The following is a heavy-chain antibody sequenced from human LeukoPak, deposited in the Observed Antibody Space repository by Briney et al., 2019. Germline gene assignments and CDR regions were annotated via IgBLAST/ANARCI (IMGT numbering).Heavy chain of an antibody. Sequence: GGSLRLSCAASGFSFSSYGMHWVRQAPGKGLEWVAVISYDGGNKYYADSVKGRFTISRDNSKNTLYLQMNSLRAEDTAVYYCAKRRLGYYYDSSGYRFDYWGQGTLVTVSS. D-gene: IGHD3-22*01. CDR2: ISYDGGNK. V-gene: IGHV3-30*18. J-gene: IGHJ4*02. CDR1: GFSFSSYG. CDR3: AKRRLGYYYDSSGYRFDY.